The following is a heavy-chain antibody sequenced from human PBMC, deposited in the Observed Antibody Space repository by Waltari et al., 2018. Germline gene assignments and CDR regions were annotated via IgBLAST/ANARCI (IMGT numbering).Heavy chain of an antibody. Sequence: EVQLVESGGGLVQPGGSLRLSCAASGFTFSDYGMPWVRQAPGEGLEWVANIKKDGGETYYVDSVKGRFTVSRDNAKNSLYLQMSSLRGEDTAVYYCARDRGYCGGDCYKNLDYWGQGTLVAVSS. D-gene: IGHD2-21*01. CDR3: ARDRGYCGGDCYKNLDY. V-gene: IGHV3-7*01. CDR2: IKKDGGET. CDR1: GFTFSDYG. J-gene: IGHJ4*02.